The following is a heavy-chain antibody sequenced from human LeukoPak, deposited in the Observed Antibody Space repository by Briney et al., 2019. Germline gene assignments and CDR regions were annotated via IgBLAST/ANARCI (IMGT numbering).Heavy chain of an antibody. D-gene: IGHD6-19*01. CDR2: IDDSGST. J-gene: IGHJ4*02. V-gene: IGHV4-39*01. Sequence: PSETLSLTCTVSGGSIRMSTYYWGWIRQPPGKGLEWIGSIDDSGSTHYNPSLRSRVTMSVDTSKNQFTLKVTAVTAADTAVYYCVTNGTVTVAGTKFNYFDYWGQGALVTVAS. CDR3: VTNGTVTVAGTKFNYFDY. CDR1: GGSIRMSTYY.